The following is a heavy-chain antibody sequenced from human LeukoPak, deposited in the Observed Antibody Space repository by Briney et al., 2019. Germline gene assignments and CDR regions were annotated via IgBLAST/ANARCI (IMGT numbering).Heavy chain of an antibody. Sequence: PSETLSLTCSVSDGSVSSGIYYWSWIRQPPGKGLEWIGYIYYSGSTNYNPSLKSRVTISVDTSKNQFSLKLSSVTAADTAVYYCARASGNKAYCSSTSCYARPLHPFDYWGQGTLVTVSS. D-gene: IGHD2-2*01. CDR1: DGSVSSGIYY. CDR3: ARASGNKAYCSSTSCYARPLHPFDY. V-gene: IGHV4-61*01. J-gene: IGHJ4*02. CDR2: IYYSGST.